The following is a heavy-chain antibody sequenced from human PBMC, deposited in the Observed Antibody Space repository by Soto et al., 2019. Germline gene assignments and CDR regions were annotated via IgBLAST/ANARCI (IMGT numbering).Heavy chain of an antibody. CDR2: IYYSGST. D-gene: IGHD4-17*01. J-gene: IGHJ5*02. V-gene: IGHV4-39*01. CDR1: GGSISSSSYY. CDR3: ARHDAGGGSTVTPNWFDP. Sequence: QLQLQESGPGLVKPSETLSLTCTVSGGSISSSSYYWGWIRQPPGKGLEWIGSIYYSGSTYYNPSLKSRVTISVDTSKNQFSLKLSSVTAADTAVYYCARHDAGGGSTVTPNWFDPWGQGILVTVSS.